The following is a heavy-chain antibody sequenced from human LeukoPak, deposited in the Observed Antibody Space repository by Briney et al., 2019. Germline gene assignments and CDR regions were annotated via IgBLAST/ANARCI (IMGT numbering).Heavy chain of an antibody. CDR1: GFTFSTYG. CDR3: AKGYCSGSCYNGLDY. Sequence: GGSLRLSCAPSGFTFSTYGMHWVRQAPGKGLEWVAFIRFDGTNKYYADSVKGRFAISRDSSKNTLYLQMNSLRAEDTAVYYCAKGYCSGSCYNGLDYWGQGTLVTVSS. CDR2: IRFDGTNK. V-gene: IGHV3-30*02. D-gene: IGHD2-15*01. J-gene: IGHJ4*02.